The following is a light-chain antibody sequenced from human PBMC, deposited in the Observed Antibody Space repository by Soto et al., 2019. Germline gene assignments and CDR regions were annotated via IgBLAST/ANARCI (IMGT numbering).Light chain of an antibody. CDR3: QQYGSSVT. Sequence: EIVLAQSPGTLSLSPGERATLSCRASQSVSSRYLAWYQQKPGQAPRLLIYGASTRATGIPDRLTGSGSDPDFTLTISRLEPEDFAVYYCQQYGSSVTFGGGTKVEIK. CDR2: GAS. J-gene: IGKJ4*01. CDR1: QSVSSRY. V-gene: IGKV3-20*01.